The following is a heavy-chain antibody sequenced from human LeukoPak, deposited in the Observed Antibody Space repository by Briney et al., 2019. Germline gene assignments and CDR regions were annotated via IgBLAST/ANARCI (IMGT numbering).Heavy chain of an antibody. V-gene: IGHV1-2*02. Sequence: ASVKVSCKASGYTFTGYYIHWVRQAPGQGLEWMGWINPNSGDTNYAQKFQGRVIMTRDTSISTAYMELSRLRSDDTAVYYCARRGYYYDSSGRPADAFDIWGQGTMVTVSS. CDR2: INPNSGDT. D-gene: IGHD3-22*01. CDR3: ARRGYYYDSSGRPADAFDI. CDR1: GYTFTGYY. J-gene: IGHJ3*02.